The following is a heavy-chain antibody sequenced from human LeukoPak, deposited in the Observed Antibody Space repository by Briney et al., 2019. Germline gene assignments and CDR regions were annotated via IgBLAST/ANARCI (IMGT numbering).Heavy chain of an antibody. CDR3: ARGTQGHYYYYGMHV. Sequence: PSETLSLTCTVSGGSISSYYWSWIRQPPGKGLEWIGYIHYSGSTNYNPSLKSRVTISIDTSKNQFSLQLNSVTPEDTAVYYCARGTQGHYYYYGMHVWGQGTTVTVSS. CDR2: IHYSGST. V-gene: IGHV4-59*12. J-gene: IGHJ6*02. CDR1: GGSISSYY.